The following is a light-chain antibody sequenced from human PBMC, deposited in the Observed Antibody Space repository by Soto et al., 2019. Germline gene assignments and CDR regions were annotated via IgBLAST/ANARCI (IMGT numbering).Light chain of an antibody. Sequence: QSVLTQPASVSGSPRQSITISCTGTSSDLGDYNYVSWYQLHPGEAPKLMIYDVTNRPSGVSNRFSGSKSGNTASLTISGLQAEDETDYYCSSYTSTNTLVFGTGTKVTVL. J-gene: IGLJ1*01. CDR1: SSDLGDYNY. CDR2: DVT. CDR3: SSYTSTNTLV. V-gene: IGLV2-14*01.